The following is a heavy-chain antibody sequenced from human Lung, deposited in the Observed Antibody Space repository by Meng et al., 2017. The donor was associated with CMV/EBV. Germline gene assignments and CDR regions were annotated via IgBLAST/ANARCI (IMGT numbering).Heavy chain of an antibody. J-gene: IGHJ6*02. V-gene: IGHV4-34*01. CDR3: ARAFGGTIFGVVNYYYGMDV. Sequence: SETXSLXXAVYGGSFSGYYWSWIRQPPGKGLEWIGEINHSGSTNYNPSLKSRVTISVDTSKNQFSLKLSSVTAADTAVYYCARAFGGTIFGVVNYYYGMDVWGQGTTVXVSS. D-gene: IGHD3-3*01. CDR1: GGSFSGYY. CDR2: INHSGST.